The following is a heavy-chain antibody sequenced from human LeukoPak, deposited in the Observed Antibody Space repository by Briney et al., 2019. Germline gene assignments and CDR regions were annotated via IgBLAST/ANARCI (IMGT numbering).Heavy chain of an antibody. J-gene: IGHJ4*02. Sequence: SETLSLTCTVSGGSISSSSYYXXLIRQPPGXGXEWIGSIDYRGSTYYNPSLKSRVTISVDTSKNQFSLKLSSVTAADTAVYYCARSLASRYYFDYWGQGTLVTVSS. D-gene: IGHD5-12*01. CDR1: GGSISSSSYY. CDR3: ARSLASRYYFDY. CDR2: IDYRGST. V-gene: IGHV4-39*01.